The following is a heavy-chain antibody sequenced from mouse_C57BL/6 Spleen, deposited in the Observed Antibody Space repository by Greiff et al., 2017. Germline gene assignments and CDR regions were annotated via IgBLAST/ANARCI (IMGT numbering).Heavy chain of an antibody. CDR3: TRGSSLYYFDY. V-gene: IGHV14-1*01. CDR2: IDPEDGDT. CDR1: GFNIKDYY. Sequence: DVQLQESGAELVRPGASVKLSCTASGFNIKDYYMHWVKQRPEQGLEWIGRIDPEDGDTEYAPKFQGKATMTADTSSNTAYLQLSSLTSEDTAVYYCTRGSSLYYFDYWGQGTTLTVSS. D-gene: IGHD1-1*01. J-gene: IGHJ2*01.